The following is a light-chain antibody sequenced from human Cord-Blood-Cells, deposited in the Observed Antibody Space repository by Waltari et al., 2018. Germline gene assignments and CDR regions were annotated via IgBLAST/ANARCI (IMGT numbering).Light chain of an antibody. CDR2: DVS. J-gene: IGLJ2*01. CDR1: TSDVGGSTY. Sequence: SALSQPAPVSGPPGQSITIPSTATTSDVGGSTYVSWYQHPPGNAPKLIIYDVSNRPSGVSNLFSGSKSGHTASLTISGLQAEDEADYYCSSYTSSSTLGVFGGGTKLTVL. CDR3: SSYTSSSTLGV. V-gene: IGLV2-14*03.